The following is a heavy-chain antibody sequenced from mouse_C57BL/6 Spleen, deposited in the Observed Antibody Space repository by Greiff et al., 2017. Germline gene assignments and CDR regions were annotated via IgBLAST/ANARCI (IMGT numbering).Heavy chain of an antibody. V-gene: IGHV1-55*01. CDR2: IYPGSGDT. CDR3: AKSYDYFDY. D-gene: IGHD2-3*01. Sequence: QVQLQQPGAELVKPGASVKMSCKASGYTFTSYWITWVKQRPGQGLEWIGEIYPGSGDTNYNGKFKSKATLTADTSSSTAYMQLSSLTSEDSAVYYCAKSYDYFDYWGQGTMLTVSA. CDR1: GYTFTSYW. J-gene: IGHJ2*01.